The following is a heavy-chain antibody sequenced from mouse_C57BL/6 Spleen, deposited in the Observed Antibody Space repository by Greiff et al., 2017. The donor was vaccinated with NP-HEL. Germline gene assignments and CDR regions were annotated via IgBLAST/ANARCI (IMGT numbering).Heavy chain of an antibody. CDR1: GYAFSSSW. D-gene: IGHD2-3*01. J-gene: IGHJ4*01. Sequence: VQGVESGPELVKPGASVKISCKASGYAFSSSWMNWVKQRPGKGLEWIGRIYPGDGDTNYNGKFKGKATLTADKSSSTAYMQLSSLTSEDSAVYFCARRGLLRAMDDWGQGTSVTVSS. CDR3: ARRGLLRAMDD. CDR2: IYPGDGDT. V-gene: IGHV1-82*01.